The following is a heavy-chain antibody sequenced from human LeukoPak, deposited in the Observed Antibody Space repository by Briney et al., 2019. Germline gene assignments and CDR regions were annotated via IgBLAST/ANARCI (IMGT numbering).Heavy chain of an antibody. V-gene: IGHV4-34*01. CDR2: INHSGST. D-gene: IGHD5-18*01. CDR3: ARDWDTAMVRYDY. J-gene: IGHJ4*02. CDR1: GGSFSGYY. Sequence: SETLSLTCVVYGGSFSGYYWSWIRRPPGKGLEWIGEINHSGSTNYNPSLKSRVTISVDTSKNQFSLKLSSVTAADTAVYYCARDWDTAMVRYDYWGQGTLVTVSS.